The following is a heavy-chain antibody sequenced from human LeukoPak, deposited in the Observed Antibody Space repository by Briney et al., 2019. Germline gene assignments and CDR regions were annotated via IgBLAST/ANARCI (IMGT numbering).Heavy chain of an antibody. CDR2: IHPGDSLT. Sequence: GESLKISCKGFGYTFANYWIGWVRQMPGRGLEWMGIIHPGDSLTSYSPSLEGHVTISADKSINTAYLQWRSLKASDTAMYYCAKIDYYAGEYWGQGTLVTVSS. V-gene: IGHV5-51*01. CDR3: AKIDYYAGEY. J-gene: IGHJ4*02. D-gene: IGHD3-16*01. CDR1: GYTFANYW.